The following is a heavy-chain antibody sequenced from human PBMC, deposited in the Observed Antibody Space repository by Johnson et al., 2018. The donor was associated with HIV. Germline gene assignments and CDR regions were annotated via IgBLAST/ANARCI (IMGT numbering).Heavy chain of an antibody. V-gene: IGHV3-9*01. CDR1: GFTFEDYA. CDR3: ANEYFDI. CDR2: ISWNSANR. Sequence: VQLVESGGGVVRPGGSLRLSCAASGFTFEDYAIHWVRQAPGKGLAWVSGISWNSANRGHADSVKGRFIISRDNPKNTLYLQMNSLVAEDTAVYYCANEYFDICGQGTMVTVSS. J-gene: IGHJ3*02.